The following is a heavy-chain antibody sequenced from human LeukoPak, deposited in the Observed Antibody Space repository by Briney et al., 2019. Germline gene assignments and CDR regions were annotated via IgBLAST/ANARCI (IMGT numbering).Heavy chain of an antibody. V-gene: IGHV4-31*03. Sequence: SGTLSLSCTVSGDSISSGGDYWSWIRQHPGKGLEWIGYIYFSGDTKYNPSLKSRVTISLDTSKNQFFLKLSSVTAADTAVYYCARDGGAYSSDFWGQGTLVTVSS. CDR3: ARDGGAYSSDF. CDR2: IYFSGDT. D-gene: IGHD3-16*01. CDR1: GDSISSGGDY. J-gene: IGHJ4*02.